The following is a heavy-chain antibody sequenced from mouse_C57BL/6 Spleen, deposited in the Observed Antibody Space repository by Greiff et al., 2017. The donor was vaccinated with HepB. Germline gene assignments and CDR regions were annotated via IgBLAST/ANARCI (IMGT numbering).Heavy chain of an antibody. Sequence: VQLKESGPGLVKPSQSLSLTCSVTGYSITSGYYWNWIRQFPGNKLEWMGYISYDGSNNYNPSLKNRISITRDTSKNQFFLKLNSVTTEDTATYYCAIYGYDEYYYAMDYWGQGTSVTVSS. J-gene: IGHJ4*01. V-gene: IGHV3-6*01. CDR2: ISYDGSN. D-gene: IGHD2-2*01. CDR3: AIYGYDEYYYAMDY. CDR1: GYSITSGYY.